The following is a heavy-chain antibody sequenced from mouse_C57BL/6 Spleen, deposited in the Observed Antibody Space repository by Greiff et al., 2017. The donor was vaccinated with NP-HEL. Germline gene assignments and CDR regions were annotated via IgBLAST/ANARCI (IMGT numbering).Heavy chain of an antibody. J-gene: IGHJ1*03. Sequence: VQLQQSGAELVKPGASVKISCKASGYAFSSYWMNWVKQRPGKGLEWIGQIYPGDGDTNYNGKFKGKATLTADKSSSTAYMQLSSLTSEDSAVYFRANRPGSHWYFDVWGTGTTVTVSS. D-gene: IGHD1-1*02. CDR2: IYPGDGDT. V-gene: IGHV1-80*01. CDR1: GYAFSSYW. CDR3: ANRPGSHWYFDV.